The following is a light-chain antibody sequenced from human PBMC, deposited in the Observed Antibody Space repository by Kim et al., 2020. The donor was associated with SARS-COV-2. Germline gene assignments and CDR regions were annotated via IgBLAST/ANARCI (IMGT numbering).Light chain of an antibody. CDR2: RNN. Sequence: QSVLTQPPSASGTPGQRVTISCSGSSSNIGSNYVYWYQQFPGTAPKLLIYRNNQRPSGAPDRFSGSKSGTSASLAITGLRSEDEANYYCAAWDDSLSGRVFGGGTKLTVL. CDR1: SSNIGSNY. J-gene: IGLJ3*02. CDR3: AAWDDSLSGRV. V-gene: IGLV1-47*01.